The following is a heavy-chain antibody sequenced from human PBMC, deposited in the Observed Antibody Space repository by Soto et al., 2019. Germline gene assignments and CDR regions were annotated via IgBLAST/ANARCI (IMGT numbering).Heavy chain of an antibody. V-gene: IGHV1-69*13. D-gene: IGHD3-10*01. CDR1: VGTFSGYA. CDR3: ATGYSGSYNQQDY. CDR2: IIPIFGTA. Sequence: SVKVSCKASVGTFSGYAISWVRQAPGQGLEWMGGIIPIFGTANYAQKFQGRVTITADESTSTAYMELSSLRSEDTAVYYCATGYSGSYNQQDYWGQGTLVTVSS. J-gene: IGHJ4*02.